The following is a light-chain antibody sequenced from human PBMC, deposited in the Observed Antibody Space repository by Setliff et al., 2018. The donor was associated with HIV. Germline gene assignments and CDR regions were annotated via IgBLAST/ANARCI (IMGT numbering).Light chain of an antibody. CDR2: DVN. Sequence: QSALTQPASVSGFPGQSITISCAGTNSDVGGHNYVSWYQQHPGKAPKLVIYDVNNRPSGVSNRFSGPKSGNTASLTISGLQAEDEADYYCSSYSSRLTAVFGTGTKVTVL. CDR3: SSYSSRLTAV. V-gene: IGLV2-14*03. CDR1: NSDVGGHNY. J-gene: IGLJ1*01.